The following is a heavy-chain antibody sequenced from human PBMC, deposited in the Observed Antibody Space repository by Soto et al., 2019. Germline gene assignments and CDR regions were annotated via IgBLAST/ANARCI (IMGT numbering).Heavy chain of an antibody. V-gene: IGHV3-7*03. CDR1: GFTFSSYW. Sequence: PGGSLRLSCAASGFTFSSYWMSWVRQAPGKGLEWVANIKQDGSEKYYVDSVKGRFTISRDNAKNSLYLQMNSLRAEDTAVYYCARVGSGYYVGVFDYWGQGTLVTVSS. J-gene: IGHJ4*02. CDR2: IKQDGSEK. CDR3: ARVGSGYYVGVFDY. D-gene: IGHD3-22*01.